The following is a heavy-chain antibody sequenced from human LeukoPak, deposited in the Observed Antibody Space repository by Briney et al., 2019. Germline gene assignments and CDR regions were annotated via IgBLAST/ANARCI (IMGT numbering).Heavy chain of an antibody. J-gene: IGHJ4*02. D-gene: IGHD6-19*01. V-gene: IGHV3-9*01. CDR1: GFTFDDYA. CDR3: ARSQYSSGWSGYYFDY. Sequence: GGSLRLSCAASGFTFDDYAMHWVRQAPGKGLEWVSGISWNSGSIGYADSVKGRFTISRDNAKNSLYLQMNSLRAEDTALYYCARSQYSSGWSGYYFDYWGQGTLVTVSS. CDR2: ISWNSGSI.